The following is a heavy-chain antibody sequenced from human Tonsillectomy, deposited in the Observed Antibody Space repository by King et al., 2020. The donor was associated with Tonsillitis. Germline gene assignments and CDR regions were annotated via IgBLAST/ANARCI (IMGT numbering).Heavy chain of an antibody. CDR3: VPYYDIVTGFYPSWFDP. CDR2: ISSSSSYI. V-gene: IGHV3-21*01. D-gene: IGHD3-9*01. CDR1: GFTFSSYS. J-gene: IGHJ5*02. Sequence: VQLVESGGGLVKPGGSLRLSCAASGFTFSSYSMNWVRQAPGKGLEWVSSISSSSSYIYYADSVRGRFTISRDNSKNSLYLQMNSLRAEDTAVYYCVPYYDIVTGFYPSWFDPWGQGTLVTVSS.